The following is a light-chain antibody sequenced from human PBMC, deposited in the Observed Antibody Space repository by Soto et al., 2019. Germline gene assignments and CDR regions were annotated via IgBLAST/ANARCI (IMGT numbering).Light chain of an antibody. CDR1: QTMTRAY. V-gene: IGKV3-20*01. CDR3: QQYATSPST. J-gene: IGKJ2*01. Sequence: EIVLMQSPGTLSLSPGERATLSCRASQTMTRAYVAWYQQKPGQAPRLLIYAASYRATGISDKFSGSGSGTDFSLTISRLEPEDFAVYYCQQYATSPSTFGQGTKLEIK. CDR2: AAS.